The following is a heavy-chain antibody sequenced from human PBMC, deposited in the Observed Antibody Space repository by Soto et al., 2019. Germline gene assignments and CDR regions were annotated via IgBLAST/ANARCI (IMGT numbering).Heavy chain of an antibody. CDR2: FFYGGST. D-gene: IGHD3-22*01. Sequence: PSETLSLTCTVSGGSISNGLYYWGWIRQPPGKGLEWIGTFFYGGSTYYNPSLKSRVTISVDTSKNLFSLKLTSVTAADTAVYYFARHAHYYDSSGYYFGNWFDPWGQGTLVTVSS. CDR3: ARHAHYYDSSGYYFGNWFDP. J-gene: IGHJ5*02. CDR1: GGSISNGLYY. V-gene: IGHV4-39*01.